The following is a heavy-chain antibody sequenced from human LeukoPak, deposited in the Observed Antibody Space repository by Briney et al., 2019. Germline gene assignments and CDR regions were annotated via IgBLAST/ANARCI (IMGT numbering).Heavy chain of an antibody. V-gene: IGHV1-69*01. CDR2: IIPIFGTA. D-gene: IGHD3-10*01. CDR3: ARDPGGITLLRGVLPGGWLDP. J-gene: IGHJ5*02. Sequence: GASVTVSCKASGGTFSSYAISWVRQAPGQGLEWMGGIIPIFGTANYAQKFQGRVTITADESTSTAYMELSSLRAEDTAVYYCARDPGGITLLRGVLPGGWLDPWGQGTLVTVSS. CDR1: GGTFSSYA.